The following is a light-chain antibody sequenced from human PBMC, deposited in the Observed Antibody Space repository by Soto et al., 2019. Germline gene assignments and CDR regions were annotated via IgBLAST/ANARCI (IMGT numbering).Light chain of an antibody. J-gene: IGLJ1*01. Sequence: QSALTQPASVSGSPGQSITISCTGTSSDVGSYNLVSWYQQHPGTAPKLMIYEAFKRPSGVSNRFSGSKSGDTASLTISGLQAEDEADYYGCSYAGSTTLYVFGTGTKVTVL. CDR2: EAF. CDR1: SSDVGSYNL. CDR3: CSYAGSTTLYV. V-gene: IGLV2-23*01.